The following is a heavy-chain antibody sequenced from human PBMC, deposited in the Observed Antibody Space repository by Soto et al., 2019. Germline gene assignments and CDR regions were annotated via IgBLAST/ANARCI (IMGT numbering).Heavy chain of an antibody. CDR1: GGSISSSSYY. V-gene: IGHV3-23*01. CDR3: AKVWNTYYFDY. CDR2: ISGGGLAT. Sequence: ETLSLTCTVSGGSISSSSYYWGWIRQPPGKGLEWVSAISGGGLATYYSDSVKGRFTVSRDNSKNTLYLQMNSLRAEDTAMYYCAKVWNTYYFDYWGQGALVTVSS. D-gene: IGHD1-1*01. J-gene: IGHJ4*02.